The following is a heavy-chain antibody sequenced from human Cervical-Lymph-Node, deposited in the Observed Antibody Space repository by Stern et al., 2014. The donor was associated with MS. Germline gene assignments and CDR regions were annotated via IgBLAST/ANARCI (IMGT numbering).Heavy chain of an antibody. Sequence: QDQLVQSGAEVKKPGSSVRVSCTASGGNFLSHAIIWVRQAPGQGLEWMGGIAPVFGSPNYAQKFQPRVTITADTSTRTAYMELRSLTSDDTAVYYCAHGFSSSSRTDFWGQGTLVTVSS. D-gene: IGHD6-6*01. J-gene: IGHJ4*02. CDR2: IAPVFGSP. CDR3: AHGFSSSSRTDF. V-gene: IGHV1-69*14. CDR1: GGNFLSHA.